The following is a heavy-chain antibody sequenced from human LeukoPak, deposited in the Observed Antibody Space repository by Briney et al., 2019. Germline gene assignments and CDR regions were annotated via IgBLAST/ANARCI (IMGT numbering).Heavy chain of an antibody. CDR3: ARVPSGSYFSLDY. D-gene: IGHD1-26*01. CDR1: GGSISSSNW. J-gene: IGHJ4*02. CDR2: IYHSGST. V-gene: IGHV4-4*02. Sequence: PSGTLSLTCAVSGGSISSSNWWSWVRQPPGKGLEWIGEIYHSGSTNYNPSLKSRVTISVDKSKNQFSLKLSSVTAADTAVYYCARVPSGSYFSLDYWGQGTLVTVSS.